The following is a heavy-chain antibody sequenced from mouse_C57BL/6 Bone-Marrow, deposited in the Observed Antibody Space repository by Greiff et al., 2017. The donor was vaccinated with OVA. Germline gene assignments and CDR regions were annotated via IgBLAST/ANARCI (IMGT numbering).Heavy chain of an antibody. CDR2: IWSGGST. CDR3: ARREGYYGSSYGAMDY. CDR1: GFSLTSYG. V-gene: IGHV2-2*01. J-gene: IGHJ4*01. Sequence: QVQLQQSGPGLVQPSQSLSITCTVSGFSLTSYGVHWVRQSPGKGLEWLGVIWSGGSTDYNAAFISRLSISKDNSKSQVFFKMNSLQADDTAIYYCARREGYYGSSYGAMDYGGQGTSGTVSS. D-gene: IGHD1-1*01.